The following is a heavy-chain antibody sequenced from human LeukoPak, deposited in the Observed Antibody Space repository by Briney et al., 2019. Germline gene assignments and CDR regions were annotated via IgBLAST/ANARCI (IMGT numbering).Heavy chain of an antibody. CDR2: IWYDGSNK. Sequence: GRSLSLSCAASGFPFRSYGMHGVRQAPGKGLEGVAVIWYDGSNKYYEDSGKGGFTISRDNSKNTLYLQMNSLRAEDTAVYYCARILGYCSGGSCYGYYYGMDVWGQGTTVTVSS. CDR1: GFPFRSYG. J-gene: IGHJ6*02. V-gene: IGHV3-33*01. D-gene: IGHD2-15*01. CDR3: ARILGYCSGGSCYGYYYGMDV.